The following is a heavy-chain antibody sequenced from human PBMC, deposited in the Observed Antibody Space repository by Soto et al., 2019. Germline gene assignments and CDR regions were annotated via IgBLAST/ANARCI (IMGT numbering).Heavy chain of an antibody. J-gene: IGHJ4*02. Sequence: GGSQRLSCAASGFTFRSYSMNWVRQAPGKGLEWVSAISGSGGSTYYADSVKGRFTISRDNSKNTLYLQMNSLRAEDTAVYYCAKTKLRYFDWLLRPYFDYWGQGTLVTVSS. V-gene: IGHV3-23*01. CDR3: AKTKLRYFDWLLRPYFDY. CDR1: GFTFRSYS. D-gene: IGHD3-9*01. CDR2: ISGSGGST.